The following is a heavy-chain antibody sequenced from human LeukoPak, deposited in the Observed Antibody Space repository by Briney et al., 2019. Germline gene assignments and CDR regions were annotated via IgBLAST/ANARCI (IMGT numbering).Heavy chain of an antibody. Sequence: PGGSLRLSCAASGFSFSSYSINWVRQAPGKGPEWVSYISGDGNAKHYTDSVKGRFTISRDNAKNSLYLQMNSLRAEDTAFYFCARGNRDRSGYYSHFDYWGQGTLVTVSS. D-gene: IGHD3-3*01. V-gene: IGHV3-48*04. CDR1: GFSFSSYS. CDR3: ARGNRDRSGYYSHFDY. J-gene: IGHJ4*02. CDR2: ISGDGNAK.